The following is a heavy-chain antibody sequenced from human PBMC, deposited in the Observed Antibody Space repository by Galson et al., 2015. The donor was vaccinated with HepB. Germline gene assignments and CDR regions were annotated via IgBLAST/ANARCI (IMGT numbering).Heavy chain of an antibody. J-gene: IGHJ4*02. V-gene: IGHV3-30*18. CDR3: AKERGNTSPYDY. CDR1: GFTFSSCG. Sequence: SLRLSCAAFGFTFSSCGMHWVRQAPGKGLEWVAVIASDGSAKYYSDSVKGRFTISRDNSRNTLYLQMNSLRAEDTAVYGCAKERGNTSPYDYWGQGTLVTVSS. CDR2: IASDGSAK. D-gene: IGHD2-2*01.